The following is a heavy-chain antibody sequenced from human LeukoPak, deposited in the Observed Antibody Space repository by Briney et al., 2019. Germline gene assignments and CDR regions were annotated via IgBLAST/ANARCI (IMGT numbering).Heavy chain of an antibody. Sequence: PSETLSLTCIVSGDSISTSNSYWGWIRQPPGEGLEWIGSIYYSGSTYYNTSLKSRVTISVDTSKDQFSLKLSSVTAADTAVYYCARVREMATNYYYYYMDVWGKGTTVTVSS. CDR1: GDSISTSNSY. CDR2: IYYSGST. J-gene: IGHJ6*03. CDR3: ARVREMATNYYYYYMDV. D-gene: IGHD5-24*01. V-gene: IGHV4-39*07.